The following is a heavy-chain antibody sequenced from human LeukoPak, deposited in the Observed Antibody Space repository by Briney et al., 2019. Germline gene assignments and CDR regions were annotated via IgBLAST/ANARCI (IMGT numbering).Heavy chain of an antibody. J-gene: IGHJ4*02. CDR2: IIPIFGTA. Sequence: SVKVSCKASGGTFSSYAISWVRQAPGQGLEWMGRIIPIFGTANYAQKFQGRVTITTDESTSTAYMELSSLRSEDTAVYYCARDQGPYYDSRDIQNYSDYWGQGTLVTVSS. V-gene: IGHV1-69*05. CDR1: GGTFSSYA. D-gene: IGHD3-22*01. CDR3: ARDQGPYYDSRDIQNYSDY.